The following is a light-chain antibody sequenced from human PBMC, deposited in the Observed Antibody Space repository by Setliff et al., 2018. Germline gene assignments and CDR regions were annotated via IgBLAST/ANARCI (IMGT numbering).Light chain of an antibody. CDR2: DIN. Sequence: QSALTQPASVSGSPGQSITISCTETSSDLGPYNSVSWYQQHPGKAPKLMIYDINRRPSGVSTRFSGSRSDTTAWELAGLQTGDEADYYCGAWDRSLSVYVFGTGTRSPS. CDR1: SSDLGPYNS. V-gene: IGLV2-14*03. J-gene: IGLJ1*01. CDR3: GAWDRSLSVYV.